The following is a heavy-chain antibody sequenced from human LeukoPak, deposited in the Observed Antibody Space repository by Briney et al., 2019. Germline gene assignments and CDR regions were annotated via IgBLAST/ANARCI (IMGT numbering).Heavy chain of an antibody. CDR3: VSERSFFGENY. CDR2: ISYSGST. V-gene: IGHV4-39*01. Sequence: PSETLSLTCTVSGDSIITSRYYWAWIRQPPGKGLEWIGSISYSGSTNYDPSLKSRVTISVDTSKNQFSLQLSSVTAADTAFYYCVSERSFFGENYWGQGTLVTVSS. J-gene: IGHJ4*02. CDR1: GDSIITSRYY. D-gene: IGHD3-10*01.